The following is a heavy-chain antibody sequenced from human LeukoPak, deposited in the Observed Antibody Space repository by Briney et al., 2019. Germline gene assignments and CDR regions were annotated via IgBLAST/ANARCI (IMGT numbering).Heavy chain of an antibody. J-gene: IGHJ4*02. D-gene: IGHD6-13*01. Sequence: PGGSLRLSCAASGFTFSSYWMSWVRQAPGKGLEWVANIKQDGSEKYYVDSVKGRFTISRDNAKNSLYLQMNSLRAEDTAVYYCARDSGSSSWYYFHYWGQGTLVTVSS. CDR1: GFTFSSYW. CDR2: IKQDGSEK. V-gene: IGHV3-7*01. CDR3: ARDSGSSSWYYFHY.